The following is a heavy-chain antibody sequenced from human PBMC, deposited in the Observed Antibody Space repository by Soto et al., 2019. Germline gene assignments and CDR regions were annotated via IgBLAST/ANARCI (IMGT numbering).Heavy chain of an antibody. Sequence: VGSLRLSCTASGFTFSDYEMNWVRQAPGKGLEWVSYITSGGRSIYYADSVKGRFIISRDNAENPLYLQMNSLRPEDTAVYYCVRRMASPDQWGQGTLVTVSS. CDR2: ITSGGRSI. D-gene: IGHD2-15*01. V-gene: IGHV3-48*03. J-gene: IGHJ4*02. CDR3: VRRMASPDQ. CDR1: GFTFSDYE.